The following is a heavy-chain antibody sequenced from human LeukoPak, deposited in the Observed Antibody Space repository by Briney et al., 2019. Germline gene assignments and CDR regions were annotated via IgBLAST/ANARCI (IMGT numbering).Heavy chain of an antibody. CDR3: AKGARSSDY. Sequence: PSETLSLTCTVSGLSISANSWSWIRQPPGKGLEWIGYIYNSVTTNYNPSLTSRVTISVDTSKNQLSLKLSSATAADTAVYYCAKGARSSDYWGQGTLVTVSS. D-gene: IGHD3-10*01. V-gene: IGHV4-59*13. J-gene: IGHJ4*02. CDR1: GLSISANS. CDR2: IYNSVTT.